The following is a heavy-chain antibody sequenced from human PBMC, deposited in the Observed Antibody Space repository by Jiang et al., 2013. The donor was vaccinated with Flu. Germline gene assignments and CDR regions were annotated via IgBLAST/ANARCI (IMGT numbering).Heavy chain of an antibody. V-gene: IGHV3-33*01. Sequence: GVVQPGRSLRLSCAASGFTFSSYGMHWVRQAPGKGLEWVAVIWYDGSNKYYADSVKGRFTISGDNSKNTLYLQMNSLRAEDTAVYYCARDHARGPYGGNFDYWGQGTLVTVSS. CDR2: IWYDGSNK. D-gene: IGHD4-23*01. CDR3: ARDHARGPYGGNFDY. J-gene: IGHJ4*02. CDR1: GFTFSSYG.